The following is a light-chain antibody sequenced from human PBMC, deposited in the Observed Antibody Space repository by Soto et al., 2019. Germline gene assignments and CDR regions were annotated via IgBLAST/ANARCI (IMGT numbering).Light chain of an antibody. J-gene: IGKJ5*01. Sequence: EVVLTQSPVTLSFSPGERATLSCRASQSFRGLLAWYQQKPGQAPRLLIYDAYNRATGIPPRFSGSGSGTDFTITISSLEPEDSAVYYCQQRHMWPITFGQGTRLEI. CDR3: QQRHMWPIT. CDR2: DAY. CDR1: QSFRGL. V-gene: IGKV3-11*01.